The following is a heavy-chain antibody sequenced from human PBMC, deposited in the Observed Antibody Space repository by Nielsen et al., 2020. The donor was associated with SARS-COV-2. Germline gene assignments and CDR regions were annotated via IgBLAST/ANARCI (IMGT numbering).Heavy chain of an antibody. V-gene: IGHV5-51*01. CDR1: GYSFTSYW. CDR3: ARGNYYGSGSYYSYYYYYGMDV. D-gene: IGHD3-10*01. Sequence: KVSCKGSGYSFTSYWIGWVRQMPGKGLEWMGIIYPGDSDTRYSPSFQGQVTISADKSISTAYLQWSSLKASDTAMYYCARGNYYGSGSYYSYYYYYGMDVWGQGTTVTVSS. CDR2: IYPGDSDT. J-gene: IGHJ6*02.